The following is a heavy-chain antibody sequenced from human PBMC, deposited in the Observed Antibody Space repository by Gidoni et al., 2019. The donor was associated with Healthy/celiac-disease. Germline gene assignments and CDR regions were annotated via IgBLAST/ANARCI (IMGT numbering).Heavy chain of an antibody. CDR1: GFTFSSYW. CDR2: IKQDGSEK. D-gene: IGHD6-19*01. J-gene: IGHJ4*02. Sequence: DVQLVESVGGLVQPGGSLRLSCAASGFTFSSYWMSWVRQAPGKGLEWVANIKQDGSEKYYVDSVKGRFTSSRDNAKNSLYLQMNSLRAEDTAVYYCARELRGWYYDYWGQGTLVTVSS. V-gene: IGHV3-7*03. CDR3: ARELRGWYYDY.